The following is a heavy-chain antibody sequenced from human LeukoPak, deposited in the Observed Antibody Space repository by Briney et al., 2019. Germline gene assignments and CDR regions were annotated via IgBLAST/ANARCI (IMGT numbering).Heavy chain of an antibody. D-gene: IGHD2/OR15-2a*01. Sequence: SETLSLTCAVYGGSFSGYYWSWIRQPPGKGLEWIGEINHSGSTNYNPSLKSRVTISVDTSKNQFSLRLSSVTAADTAVYYCARAPLSGAPYYYYYYMDVWGKGTTVTVSS. CDR2: INHSGST. J-gene: IGHJ6*03. V-gene: IGHV4-34*01. CDR1: GGSFSGYY. CDR3: ARAPLSGAPYYYYYYMDV.